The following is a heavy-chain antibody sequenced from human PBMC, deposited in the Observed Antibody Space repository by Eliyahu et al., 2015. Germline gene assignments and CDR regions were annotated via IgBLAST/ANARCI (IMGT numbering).Heavy chain of an antibody. Sequence: RLSCAASGFTFSSYGMHWVRQAPGKGLEWVAVISYDGSNKYYADSVKGRFTISRDNSKNTLYLQMNSLRAEDTAVYYCAKETMVRGAFSYYGMDVWGQGTTVTVSS. V-gene: IGHV3-30*18. J-gene: IGHJ6*02. CDR2: ISYDGSNK. CDR1: GFTFSSYG. CDR3: AKETMVRGAFSYYGMDV. D-gene: IGHD3-10*01.